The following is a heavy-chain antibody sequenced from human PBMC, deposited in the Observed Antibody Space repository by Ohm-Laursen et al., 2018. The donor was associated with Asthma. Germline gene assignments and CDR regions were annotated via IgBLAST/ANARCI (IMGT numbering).Heavy chain of an antibody. Sequence: GSLRLSCAATGFTFSSYAMSWVRQAPGRGLEWVANINQDGSIWGYVDSVKGRFAISRDNAHNSLYLQMNSLRAEDTAVYYCAKDWIQLWRDPFDYWGQGTLVTVSS. CDR1: GFTFSSYA. D-gene: IGHD5-18*01. CDR3: AKDWIQLWRDPFDY. J-gene: IGHJ4*02. CDR2: INQDGSIW. V-gene: IGHV3-7*05.